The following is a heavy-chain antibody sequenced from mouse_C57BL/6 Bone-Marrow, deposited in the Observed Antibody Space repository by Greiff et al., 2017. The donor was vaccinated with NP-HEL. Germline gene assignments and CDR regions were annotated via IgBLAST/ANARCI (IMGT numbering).Heavy chain of an antibody. CDR3: ARGAY. CDR1: GYAFSSYW. Sequence: VKLMESGAELVKPGASVKISCKASGYAFSSYWMNWVKQRPGKGLEWIGQIYPGDGDTNYNGKFKDKASLTADKSSSTAYMQLSSLTAEDSAVYFCARGAYWGRGTLVTVSA. CDR2: IYPGDGDT. V-gene: IGHV1-80*01. J-gene: IGHJ3*01.